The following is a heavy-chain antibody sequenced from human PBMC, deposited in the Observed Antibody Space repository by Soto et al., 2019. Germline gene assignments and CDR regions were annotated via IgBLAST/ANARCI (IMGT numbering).Heavy chain of an antibody. J-gene: IGHJ4*02. CDR1: GYSFTTYL. D-gene: IGHD5-12*01. V-gene: IGHV1-46*03. CDR2: INPSEGST. Sequence: QVQLVQYGAEVKKPGASVTVSCKASGYSFTTYLINWVRQAPGQGLEWMGTINPSEGSTSFAQKFHGIGTMTRDTSTITVYMELSSLISEDTAVYYCARRNVVATIVHFDAWCQGTLVTVS. CDR3: ARRNVVATIVHFDA.